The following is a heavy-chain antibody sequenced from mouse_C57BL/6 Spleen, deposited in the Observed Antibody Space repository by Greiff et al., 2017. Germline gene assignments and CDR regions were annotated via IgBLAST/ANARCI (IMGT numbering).Heavy chain of an antibody. CDR3: ARGDFITPFAY. D-gene: IGHD1-1*01. CDR2: IRNKANGYTT. J-gene: IGHJ3*01. Sequence: EVQLVEPGGGLVQPGGSLSLSCAASGFTFTDYYMSWVRQPPGKALEWLGFIRNKANGYTTEYSASVKGRFTISRDNSQSILYLQMNALRAEDSATYYCARGDFITPFAYWGQGTLVTVSA. CDR1: GFTFTDYY. V-gene: IGHV7-3*01.